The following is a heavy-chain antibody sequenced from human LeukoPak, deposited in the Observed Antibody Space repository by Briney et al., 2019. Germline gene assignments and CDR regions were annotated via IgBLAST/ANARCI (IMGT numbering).Heavy chain of an antibody. V-gene: IGHV4-38-2*01. D-gene: IGHD3-10*01. Sequence: PSETLSLTCAVSGYSISSGYYWGWIRQPPGKGLEWIGSIYHRGSTYYNPSLKSRVTISVDTSKNRFSLKLSSVTAADTAVYYXXXXIXTVRXPFDYWGQGTLVTVSS. CDR1: GYSISSGYY. CDR2: IYHRGST. J-gene: IGHJ4*02. CDR3: XXXIXTVRXPFDY.